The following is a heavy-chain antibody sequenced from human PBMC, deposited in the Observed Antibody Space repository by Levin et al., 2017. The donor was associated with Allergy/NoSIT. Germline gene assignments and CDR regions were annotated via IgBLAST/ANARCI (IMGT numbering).Heavy chain of an antibody. CDR1: GGSISSYY. V-gene: IGHV4-59*01. J-gene: IGHJ4*02. CDR3: ARGEVGWELLI. D-gene: IGHD1-26*01. CDR2: IYYSGST. Sequence: PSETLSLTCTVSGGSISSYYWSWIRQPPGKGLEWIGYIYYSGSTNYNPSLKSRVTISVDTSKNQFSLKLSSVTAADTAVYYCARGEVGWELLIWGQGTLVTVSS.